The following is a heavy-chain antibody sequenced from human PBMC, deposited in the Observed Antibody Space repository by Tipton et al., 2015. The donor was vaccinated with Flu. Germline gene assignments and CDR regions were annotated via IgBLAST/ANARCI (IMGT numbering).Heavy chain of an antibody. Sequence: TLSLTCTVSGGSISSSSYYLGWIRQPPGKGLEWIGSIYYSGSTYYNPSLKSRFTISVDTSKNQFSLKLSSVTAADTAVYYCARRVAVAAHFDYWGQGTLVTVSA. J-gene: IGHJ4*02. CDR3: ARRVAVAAHFDY. CDR1: GGSISSSSYY. V-gene: IGHV4-39*01. D-gene: IGHD6-19*01. CDR2: IYYSGST.